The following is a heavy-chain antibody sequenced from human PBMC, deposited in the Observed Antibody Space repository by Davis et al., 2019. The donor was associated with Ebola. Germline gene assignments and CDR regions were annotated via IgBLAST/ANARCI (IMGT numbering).Heavy chain of an antibody. CDR2: SRNIDSRYST. CDR3: VTENWYRFES. J-gene: IGHJ4*02. Sequence: GESLKISCAVSGFPFSAYYMDWVRLTPGKGLEWVGLSRNIDSRYSTEYAASVRGRFTISRDDSKKSLYLQMNSLTIEDTAVYYCVTENWYRFESWGQGTLVTVSS. D-gene: IGHD1/OR15-1a*01. V-gene: IGHV3-72*01. CDR1: GFPFSAYY.